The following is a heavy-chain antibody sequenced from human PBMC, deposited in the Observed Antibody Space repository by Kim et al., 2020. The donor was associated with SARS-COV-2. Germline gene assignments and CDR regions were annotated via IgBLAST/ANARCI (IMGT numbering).Heavy chain of an antibody. Sequence: GESLKISCKGSGYSFTSYWISWVRQMPGKGLEWMGRIDPSDSYTNYSPSFQGHVTISADKSISTAYLQWSSLKASDTAMYYCARISGPGGYCSGGSCYANWFDPWGQGTLVTVSS. V-gene: IGHV5-10-1*01. CDR3: ARISGPGGYCSGGSCYANWFDP. CDR2: IDPSDSYT. CDR1: GYSFTSYW. J-gene: IGHJ5*02. D-gene: IGHD2-15*01.